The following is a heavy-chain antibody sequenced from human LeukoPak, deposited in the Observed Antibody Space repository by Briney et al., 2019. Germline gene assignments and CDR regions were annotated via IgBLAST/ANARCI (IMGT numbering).Heavy chain of an antibody. V-gene: IGHV1-2*02. D-gene: IGHD3-16*02. CDR2: INPNSGGT. CDR3: ARVRLSNNWFDP. Sequence: ASVKVSCKASGHTFTGYYMHWVRQAPGQGLEWMGWINPNSGGTNYAQKFQGRVTMTRDTSISTAYMELSRLRSDDTAVYYCARVRLSNNWFDPWGQGTLVTVSS. CDR1: GHTFTGYY. J-gene: IGHJ5*02.